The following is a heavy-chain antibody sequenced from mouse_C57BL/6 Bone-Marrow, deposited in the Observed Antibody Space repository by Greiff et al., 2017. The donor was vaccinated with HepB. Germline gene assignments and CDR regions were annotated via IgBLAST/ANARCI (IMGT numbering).Heavy chain of an antibody. J-gene: IGHJ3*01. Sequence: EVMLVESGGGLVQPGGSLKLSCAASGFTFSDYYMYWVRQTPEKRLEWVAYISNGAGSTYYPDTVKGRFTISRDNATNTLYRQMSRLKSEDTAMYYCARRENYSSSWFAYWGQGTLVTVSA. V-gene: IGHV5-12*01. CDR2: ISNGAGST. D-gene: IGHD2-12*01. CDR3: ARRENYSSSWFAY. CDR1: GFTFSDYY.